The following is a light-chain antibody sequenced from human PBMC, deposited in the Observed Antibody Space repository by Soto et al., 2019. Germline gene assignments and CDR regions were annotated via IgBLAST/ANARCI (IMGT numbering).Light chain of an antibody. CDR3: AAWDDSLNGYV. J-gene: IGLJ1*01. CDR2: YDV. V-gene: IGLV1-36*01. CDR1: SSNIGNNA. Sequence: QSVLTQPPSVSEAPRQRVTISCSGSSSNIGNNAVNWYQQLPGKAPKLLIYYDVLLPSGVSDRFSGSKSATSASLAISGLQSEDAADYYCAAWDDSLNGYVFGTGTKLTVL.